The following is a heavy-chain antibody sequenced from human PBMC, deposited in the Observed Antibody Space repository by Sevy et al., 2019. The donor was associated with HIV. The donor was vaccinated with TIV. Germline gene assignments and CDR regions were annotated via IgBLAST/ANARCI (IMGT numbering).Heavy chain of an antibody. CDR1: GSLSRGDSY. Sequence: SETLSLTCTVSGSLSRGDSYWSWIRQPPGKGLEWIGHIYFIGHTNYNPSLKSRLTISVDTSKSQFSLTLSSVTAADSAVYYCAREGCTKPHDYWGQGTLVTVSS. J-gene: IGHJ4*02. V-gene: IGHV4-61*08. CDR3: AREGCTKPHDY. CDR2: IYFIGHT. D-gene: IGHD2-8*01.